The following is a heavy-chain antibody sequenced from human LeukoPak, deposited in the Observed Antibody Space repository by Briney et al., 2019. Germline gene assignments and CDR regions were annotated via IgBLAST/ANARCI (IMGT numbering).Heavy chain of an antibody. Sequence: GGSLRLSCAASDFPFSNYWMSWVRQAPGKGLEWVANIKKDGSEKYYADSVKGRFTISRDNAKNSVYLQMGSLRAEDTAVYYCARDDFWRGYYCDYWGQGTLVTVSS. CDR1: DFPFSNYW. CDR2: IKKDGSEK. V-gene: IGHV3-7*01. J-gene: IGHJ4*02. D-gene: IGHD3-3*01. CDR3: ARDDFWRGYYCDY.